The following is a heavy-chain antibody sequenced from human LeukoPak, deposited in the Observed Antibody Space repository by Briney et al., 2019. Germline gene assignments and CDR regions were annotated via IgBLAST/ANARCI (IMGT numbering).Heavy chain of an antibody. D-gene: IGHD3-3*01. CDR1: GGSFSGYY. J-gene: IGHJ5*02. V-gene: IGHV4-34*01. Sequence: SETLSLTWAVYGGSFSGYYWSWIRQPPGKGLEWIGEINHSGSTNYNPSLKSRVTISVDTSKNQFSLKLSSVTAADTAVYYCARGLAYYDFWSAPPYNWLDPWGQGTLVTVSS. CDR2: INHSGST. CDR3: ARGLAYYDFWSAPPYNWLDP.